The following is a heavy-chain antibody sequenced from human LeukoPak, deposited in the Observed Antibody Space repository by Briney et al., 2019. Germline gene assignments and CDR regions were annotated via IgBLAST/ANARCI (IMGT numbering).Heavy chain of an antibody. J-gene: IGHJ4*02. CDR2: IYSSGST. CDR1: GGSFSGYY. V-gene: IGHV4-31*11. CDR3: ARQHCSGGRCFYNDY. D-gene: IGHD2-15*01. Sequence: SETLSLTCAVYGGSFSGYYWNWIRQHPGKGLEWIGYIYSSGSTYYNPSLKSRVTISVDTSKNQFSLNLRSMTVADTAVYYCARQHCSGGRCFYNDYWGQGTLVTVSS.